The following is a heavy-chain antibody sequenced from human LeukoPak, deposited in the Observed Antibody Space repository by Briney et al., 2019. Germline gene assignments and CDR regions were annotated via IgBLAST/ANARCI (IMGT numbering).Heavy chain of an antibody. Sequence: PGGSLRLSCAASGFTFSSYAMSWVRQAPGKGLEWVSAISGSGGSTYYADSVKGRFTISRGNSKNTLYLQMNSLRAEDTAVYYCAKDLVGATTGYYFDYWGQGTLVTVSS. V-gene: IGHV3-23*01. D-gene: IGHD1-26*01. CDR3: AKDLVGATTGYYFDY. CDR2: ISGSGGST. CDR1: GFTFSSYA. J-gene: IGHJ4*02.